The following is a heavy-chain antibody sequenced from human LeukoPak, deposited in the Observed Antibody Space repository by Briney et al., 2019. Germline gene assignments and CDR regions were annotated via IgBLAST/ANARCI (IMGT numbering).Heavy chain of an antibody. D-gene: IGHD3-3*01. CDR2: INHSGGT. V-gene: IGHV4-34*01. J-gene: IGHJ6*03. CDR3: ARGTYNYYDFWSGYAPYYYYYMDV. Sequence: SETLPLTCAVSGGSFSGYYWSWIRLPPGKGLEWIGEINHSGGTNYNPSLTSRVTISADTSKNQLSLKLTSWTAADTAVYYCARGTYNYYDFWSGYAPYYYYYMDVWGTGTTVTDSS. CDR1: GGSFSGYY.